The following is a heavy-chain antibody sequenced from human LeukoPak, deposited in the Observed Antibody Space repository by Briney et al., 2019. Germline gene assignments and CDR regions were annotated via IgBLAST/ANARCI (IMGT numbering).Heavy chain of an antibody. CDR2: ISSSSSYI. CDR1: GFTFSTYS. CDR3: ARDPQYSGYESQLDY. Sequence: PGGSLRLSCAASGFTFSTYSMNWVRQAPGKGLEWVSSISSSSSYIYYADSVKGRFAISRDNAKNSLYLQLNNLRAEDTAVYYCARDPQYSGYESQLDYWGQGTLVTLSS. V-gene: IGHV3-21*01. D-gene: IGHD5-12*01. J-gene: IGHJ4*02.